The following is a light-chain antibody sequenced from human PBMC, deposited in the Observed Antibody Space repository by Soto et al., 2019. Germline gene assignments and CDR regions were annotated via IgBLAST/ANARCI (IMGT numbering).Light chain of an antibody. J-gene: IGKJ2*01. CDR2: KAS. CDR3: QQNSKEST. V-gene: IGKV1-5*03. CDR1: QNVSNW. Sequence: DVEMTQSPSTLPTSIGDRVTINCRASQNVSNWLAWYQQKPGRDPKLLIYKASRLESGVPSRFSASGSGTDLTLSIHHLQYDDVDTCLCQQNSKESTFGQGTKLEMK.